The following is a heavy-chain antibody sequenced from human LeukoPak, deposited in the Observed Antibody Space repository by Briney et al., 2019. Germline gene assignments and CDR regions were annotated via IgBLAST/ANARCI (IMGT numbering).Heavy chain of an antibody. CDR1: GGSFSGYY. D-gene: IGHD3-16*02. Sequence: SETLSLTCAVYGGSFSGYYWSWIRQPPGKGLEWIGEINHSGSTNYNPSLKSRVTISVDTSKNQFSLKLSSVTAADTAVYSCARVRSITFGGVIADDYRGQGTLVTVSS. CDR2: INHSGST. V-gene: IGHV4-34*01. CDR3: ARVRSITFGGVIADDY. J-gene: IGHJ4*02.